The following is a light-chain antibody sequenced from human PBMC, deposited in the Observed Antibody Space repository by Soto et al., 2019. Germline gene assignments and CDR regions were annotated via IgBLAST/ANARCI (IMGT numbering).Light chain of an antibody. Sequence: EIVLTQSPDTLSLSPGERATLSCRASQSVSSSLAWYQQKPGQAPRLLIYDASNRATGIPARFSGSGSGTDFTLTISSLEPEDFAVYYCPQRSNWPPEVTFGPGTKVDIK. V-gene: IGKV3-11*01. CDR3: PQRSNWPPEVT. J-gene: IGKJ3*01. CDR2: DAS. CDR1: QSVSSS.